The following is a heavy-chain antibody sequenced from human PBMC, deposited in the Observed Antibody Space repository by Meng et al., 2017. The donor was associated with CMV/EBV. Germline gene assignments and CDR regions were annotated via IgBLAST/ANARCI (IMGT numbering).Heavy chain of an antibody. CDR3: ARDPYPSYDFWSGPNPKYYYYGMDV. D-gene: IGHD3-3*01. V-gene: IGHV4-61*01. J-gene: IGHJ6*02. CDR2: IYYSGST. Sequence: SETLSLTCTVSGGSVSSGSYYWSWFRQPPGKGLEWIGYIYYSGSTNYNPSLKSRVTISVDTSKNQFSLKLSSVTAADTAVYYCARDPYPSYDFWSGPNPKYYYYGMDVWGQGTTVTVSS. CDR1: GGSVSSGSYY.